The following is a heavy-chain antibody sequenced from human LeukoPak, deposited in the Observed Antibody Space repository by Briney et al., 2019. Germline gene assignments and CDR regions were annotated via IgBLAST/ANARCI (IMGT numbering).Heavy chain of an antibody. J-gene: IGHJ6*03. CDR2: INTNAGNP. Sequence: GASVKVSCKASGYTLTSYAMNWVRQAPGQGLEWRGWINTNAGNPTYAQGFTGRFVFSLDTSVSTAYLQISSLKAEDTAVYYCARTSGYDSPYYYYMDVWGKGTTVTVSS. D-gene: IGHD5-12*01. V-gene: IGHV7-4-1*02. CDR3: ARTSGYDSPYYYYMDV. CDR1: GYTLTSYA.